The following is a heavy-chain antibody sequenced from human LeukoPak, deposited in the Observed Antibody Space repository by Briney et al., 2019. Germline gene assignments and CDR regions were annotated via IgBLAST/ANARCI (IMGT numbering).Heavy chain of an antibody. CDR2: ISSSGSTI. Sequence: AGGSLRLSCTASRFTFGDYAMSWIRQAPGKGLEWVSYISSSGSTIYYADSVKGRFTISRDNAKNSLYLQMNSLRAEDTAVYYCARGKEYSYGFSDYWGQGTLVTVSS. CDR1: RFTFGDYA. V-gene: IGHV3-11*01. D-gene: IGHD5-18*01. CDR3: ARGKEYSYGFSDY. J-gene: IGHJ4*02.